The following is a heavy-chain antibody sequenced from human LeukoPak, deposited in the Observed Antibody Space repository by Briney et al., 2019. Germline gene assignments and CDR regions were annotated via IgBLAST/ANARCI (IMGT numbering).Heavy chain of an antibody. CDR2: ISSSSSYI. CDR1: GFTFSSYS. D-gene: IGHD2-2*01. CDR3: ARDQRDTVVVPAAQIDY. J-gene: IGHJ4*02. Sequence: GGSLRLSCAASGFTFSSYSMNWVRQAPGKGLEWVSSISSSSSYIYYADSVKGRFTISRDNAKNSLYLQMNSLRAEDTAVYYCARDQRDTVVVPAAQIDYWGQGTLVTVSS. V-gene: IGHV3-21*01.